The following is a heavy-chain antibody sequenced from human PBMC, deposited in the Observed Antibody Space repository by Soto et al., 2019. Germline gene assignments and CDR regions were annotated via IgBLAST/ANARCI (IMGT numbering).Heavy chain of an antibody. J-gene: IGHJ3*02. V-gene: IGHV3-30*18. D-gene: IGHD5-18*01. CDR1: GFTFSTYG. CDR2: ISYDGSNK. Sequence: WALRLSCAASGFTFSTYGMHWVRQAPGKGLEWVAVISYDGSNKYYADSVKGRFTISRDNSKNTLYLQMNSLRAEDTAAYYCAKESRGYSYGWGAFDIWGQGTMVTVSS. CDR3: AKESRGYSYGWGAFDI.